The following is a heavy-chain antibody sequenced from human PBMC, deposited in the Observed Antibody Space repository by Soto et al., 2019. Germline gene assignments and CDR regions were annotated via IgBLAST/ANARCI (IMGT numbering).Heavy chain of an antibody. V-gene: IGHV3-23*01. J-gene: IGHJ6*03. D-gene: IGHD2-2*01. CDR3: AKTSDCSSTSCYRGGYYMDV. CDR2: ISGSGGST. CDR1: GFTFSSYA. Sequence: HPGGSLRLSCAASGFTFSSYAMSWVRQAPGKGLEWVSAISGSGGSTYYADSVKGRFTISRDNSKNTLYLQMNSLRAEDTAVYYCAKTSDCSSTSCYRGGYYMDVWGKGTTVTVSS.